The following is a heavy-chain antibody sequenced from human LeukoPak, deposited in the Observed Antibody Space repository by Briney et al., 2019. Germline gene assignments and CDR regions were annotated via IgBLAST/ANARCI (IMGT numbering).Heavy chain of an antibody. V-gene: IGHV3-74*01. J-gene: IGHJ4*01. CDR3: ARGGSPSDY. CDR1: GFTFTQSW. Sequence: GGSLRLSCAASGFTFTQSWMHWVRQAPGRGLVWVSRIHGDGSRSDYADSVKGRFTISRDNAKQVLYLHMTSLTAEDTAFYYCARGGSPSDYWGHGTLVSVSS. CDR2: IHGDGSRS. D-gene: IGHD1-26*01.